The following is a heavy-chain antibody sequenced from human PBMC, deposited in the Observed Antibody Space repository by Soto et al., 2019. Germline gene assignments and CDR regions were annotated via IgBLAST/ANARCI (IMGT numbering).Heavy chain of an antibody. D-gene: IGHD5-12*01. V-gene: IGHV4-31*03. Sequence: QVQLQESGPGLVKPSQTLSLTCTVSGGSISSVGYYWSWIRQHPGKGLEWIGYIYNSRSTHYNPSLKSRITMSVDTSKNQFSLKLSSVTVADTAVYFCARETVGTIDRWGQGTLVTVSS. CDR2: IYNSRST. CDR3: ARETVGTIDR. J-gene: IGHJ5*02. CDR1: GGSISSVGYY.